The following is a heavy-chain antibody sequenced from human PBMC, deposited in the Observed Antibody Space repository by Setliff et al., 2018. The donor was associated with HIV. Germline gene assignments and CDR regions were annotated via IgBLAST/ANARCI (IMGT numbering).Heavy chain of an antibody. CDR1: GFTFRNYN. D-gene: IGHD3-3*01. CDR2: ISIGSGGAI. V-gene: IGHV3-21*01. J-gene: IGHJ6*02. CDR3: ARDYLYYNLYNGSPVYGMDV. Sequence: GGSLRLSCAASGFTFRNYNFNWVRQAPGRGLEWVSSISIGSGGAIDYADSVQGRFTISRDNSKNSLYLQINSLRVEDTAVYYCARDYLYYNLYNGSPVYGMDVWGQGTTVTVSS.